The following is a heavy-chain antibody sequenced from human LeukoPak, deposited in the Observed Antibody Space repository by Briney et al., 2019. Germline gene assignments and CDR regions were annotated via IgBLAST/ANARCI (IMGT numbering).Heavy chain of an antibody. J-gene: IGHJ4*02. D-gene: IGHD3-22*01. CDR3: AKAHYYHDSSGYFDF. V-gene: IGHV3-74*01. Sequence: HAGGSLRLSCAASGFTFSSYWMHWVRQAPGKGLVWVSRINSDGSSTSYADSVKGRFTVSRDNSKNTLYLQMNSLRAEDTAVYYCAKAHYYHDSSGYFDFWGQGTLVTVSS. CDR2: INSDGSST. CDR1: GFTFSSYW.